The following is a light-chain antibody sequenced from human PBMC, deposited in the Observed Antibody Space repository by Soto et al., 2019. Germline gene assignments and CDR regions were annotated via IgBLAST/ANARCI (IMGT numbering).Light chain of an antibody. CDR1: QSVSSN. V-gene: IGKV3-15*01. CDR3: QQYNNWPPWT. Sequence: EIVMTQSPATLSVSPGERATLSCRASQSVSSNFAWYQQKPGQAPRLLIYGASTRATGIPARFSGSGSGTEFTLTISSLQSEDSAIYYCQQYNNWPPWTFGLGTKVEIK. CDR2: GAS. J-gene: IGKJ1*01.